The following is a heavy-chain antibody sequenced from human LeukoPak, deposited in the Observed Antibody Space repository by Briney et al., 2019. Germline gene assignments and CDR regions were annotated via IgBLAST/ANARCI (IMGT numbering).Heavy chain of an antibody. CDR1: GGSISSSSYY. CDR2: IYYSGST. V-gene: IGHV4-39*07. CDR3: ARDTVDTAMVPPFDY. D-gene: IGHD5-18*01. Sequence: SETLSLTCTVSGGSISSSSYYWGWIRQPPGKGLEWIGSIYYSGSTYYNPSLKSRVTISVDTSKNQLSLKLSSVTAADTAVYYCARDTVDTAMVPPFDYWGQGTLVTVSS. J-gene: IGHJ4*02.